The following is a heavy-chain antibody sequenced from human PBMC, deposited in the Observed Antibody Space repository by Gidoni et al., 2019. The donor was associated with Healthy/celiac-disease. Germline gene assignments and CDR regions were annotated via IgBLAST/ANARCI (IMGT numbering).Heavy chain of an antibody. V-gene: IGHV4-34*01. CDR3: ASPIAAAGTGDGMDV. Sequence: QVQLQQWGAGLLQPSETLSLTCAVYGGSFSGYYWSWIRQPPGKGLEWIGEINHSGSTNYNPSLKSRVTISVDTSKNQFSLKLSSVTAADTAVYYCASPIAAAGTGDGMDVWGQGTTVTVSS. CDR2: INHSGST. J-gene: IGHJ6*02. CDR1: GGSFSGYY. D-gene: IGHD6-13*01.